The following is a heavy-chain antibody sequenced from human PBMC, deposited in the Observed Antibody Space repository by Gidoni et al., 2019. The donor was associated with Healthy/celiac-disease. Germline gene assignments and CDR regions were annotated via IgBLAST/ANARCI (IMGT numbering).Heavy chain of an antibody. CDR3: ARGARDGYNRDY. D-gene: IGHD5-12*01. CDR2: SDYSGST. J-gene: IGHJ4*02. V-gene: IGHV4-59*01. CDR1: GDSISSYY. Sequence: QVQLPESGPGLVKPSETPSLTFPVSGDSISSYYWNWIRQPPGKGLEWIGYSDYSGSTTYNPSLKSLVTISVDTSKNQFSLKLSSVNAAETAVYYCARGARDGYNRDYWGQGTLVTVSS.